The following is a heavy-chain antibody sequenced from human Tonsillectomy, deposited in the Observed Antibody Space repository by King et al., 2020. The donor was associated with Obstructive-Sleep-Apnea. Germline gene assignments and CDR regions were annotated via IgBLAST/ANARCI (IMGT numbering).Heavy chain of an antibody. CDR1: GGSISSGDYY. D-gene: IGHD1-7*01. Sequence: VQLQESGPGLVKPSQTLSLTCTVSGGSISSGDYYWSWIRQPPGKGLEWIGYIYYSGSTYYNPSLKSRVTISVDTSKNQFSLKLSSVTAADTAVYYCARGTAYLYYYYYGMDVWGQGTTVTFSS. V-gene: IGHV4-30-4*01. CDR3: ARGTAYLYYYYYGMDV. CDR2: IYYSGST. J-gene: IGHJ6*02.